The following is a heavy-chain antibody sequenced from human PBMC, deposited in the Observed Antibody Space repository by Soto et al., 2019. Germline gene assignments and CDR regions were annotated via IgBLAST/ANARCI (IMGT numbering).Heavy chain of an antibody. CDR2: IWYDGSNK. V-gene: IGHV3-33*01. D-gene: IGHD2-2*01. Sequence: GGSLRLSCAASGFTFSSYGMHWVRQAPGKGLEWVAVIWYDGSNKYYADSVKGRFTISRDNSKNTLYLQMNSLRAEDTAVYYCARDHAIVVVPAAKRKYPAWFDPWGQGTLVTVSS. CDR1: GFTFSSYG. J-gene: IGHJ5*02. CDR3: ARDHAIVVVPAAKRKYPAWFDP.